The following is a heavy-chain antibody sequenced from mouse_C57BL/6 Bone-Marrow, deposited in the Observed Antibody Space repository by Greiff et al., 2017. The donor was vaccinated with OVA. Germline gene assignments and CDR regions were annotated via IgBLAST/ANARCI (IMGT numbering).Heavy chain of an antibody. V-gene: IGHV1-76*01. J-gene: IGHJ2*01. CDR1: GYTFTDYY. D-gene: IGHD2-3*01. CDR3: ARDGYYLYYFDY. Sequence: VKLVESGAELVRPGASVKLSCKASGYTFTDYYINWVKQRPGQGLEWIARIYPGSGNTYYNEKFKGKATLTAEKSSSTAYMQLSSLTSEDSAVYFCARDGYYLYYFDYWGQGTTLTVSS. CDR2: IYPGSGNT.